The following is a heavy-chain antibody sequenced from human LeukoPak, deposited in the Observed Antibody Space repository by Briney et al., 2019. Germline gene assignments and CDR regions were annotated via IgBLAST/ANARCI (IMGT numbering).Heavy chain of an antibody. CDR3: ARDHIHQWLMDAHYYYYMDV. Sequence: GGSLRLSCAASGFTFSSYSMNWVRRAPGKGLEWVSSISSSSSYIYYADSVKGRFTISRDNAKNSLYLQMNSLRAEDTAVYYCARDHIHQWLMDAHYYYYMDVWGKGTTVTISS. CDR1: GFTFSSYS. D-gene: IGHD3-22*01. J-gene: IGHJ6*03. V-gene: IGHV3-21*01. CDR2: ISSSSSYI.